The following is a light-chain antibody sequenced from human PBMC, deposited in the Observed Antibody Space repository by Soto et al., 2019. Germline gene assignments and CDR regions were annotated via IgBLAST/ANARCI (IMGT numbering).Light chain of an antibody. J-gene: IGKJ1*01. CDR2: KAS. V-gene: IGKV1-5*03. CDR1: QTISSW. Sequence: DIQMTQSPSTLSGSVGDRVTITRRASQTISSWLSWYQQKPGKAPKLLIYKASTLKSGVPSRFSGSGSGTEFTLTISSLQPDDFATYYCQHYNSYSEAFGQGTKVDIK. CDR3: QHYNSYSEA.